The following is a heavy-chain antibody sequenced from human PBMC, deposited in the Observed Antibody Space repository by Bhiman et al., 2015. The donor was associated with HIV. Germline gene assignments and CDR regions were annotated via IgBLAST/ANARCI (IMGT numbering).Heavy chain of an antibody. CDR1: GFTFSSYS. Sequence: EVQLVESGGGVVQPGGSVRLDCTSSGFTFSSYSMNWVRQAPGKGLEWVSSISSSSSYIYYADSVKGRFTISRDNARNSLSLQMNSLRAEDSAVYYCARATFSGSYPYYYYGMDVWGQGTTVTVSS. CDR2: ISSSSSYI. V-gene: IGHV3-21*03. D-gene: IGHD3-10*01. CDR3: ARATFSGSYPYYYYGMDV. J-gene: IGHJ6*02.